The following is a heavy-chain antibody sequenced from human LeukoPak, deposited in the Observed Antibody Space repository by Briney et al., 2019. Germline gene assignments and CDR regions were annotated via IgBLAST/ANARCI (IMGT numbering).Heavy chain of an antibody. V-gene: IGHV3-7*03. D-gene: IGHD1-26*01. CDR1: GFTFSSYW. J-gene: IGHJ4*02. CDR3: AKDSQWDYYFLVATY. CDR2: IKQDGSEK. Sequence: PGGSLRLSCAAAGFTFSSYWMSWVRQAPGKGLEWVANIKQDGSEKYYVDSVKGRFTISRDNAKNSLYLQMNSLRAEDTAVYYCAKDSQWDYYFLVATYWGQGTLVTVSS.